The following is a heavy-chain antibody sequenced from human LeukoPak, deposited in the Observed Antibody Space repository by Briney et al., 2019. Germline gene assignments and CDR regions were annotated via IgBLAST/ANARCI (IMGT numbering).Heavy chain of an antibody. CDR1: GFTFSSYS. J-gene: IGHJ4*02. D-gene: IGHD3-22*01. CDR3: ARDRAYYYDSSGYYYFDH. V-gene: IGHV3-48*02. Sequence: GGSLRLSCAASGFTFSSYSMSWVRQAPGKGLEWVLYISSSSSTIYYADSVKGRFTISRDNAKNSLYLQMNSLRDEDTAVYYCARDRAYYYDSSGYYYFDHWGQGTLVTVSS. CDR2: ISSSSSTI.